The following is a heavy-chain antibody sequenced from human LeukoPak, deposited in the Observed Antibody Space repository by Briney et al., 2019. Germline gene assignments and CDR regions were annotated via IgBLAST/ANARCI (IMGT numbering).Heavy chain of an antibody. J-gene: IGHJ5*02. Sequence: SETLSLTCTVSGGSISTYYWSWIRQSPGKGLEWIADISAIGGTNYNPSLESRVTVSIDSSKNQFSLKLSSVTAADTAVFYCARSPHNSAWYEKWFDPWGQGTLVTVSS. CDR1: GGSISTYY. V-gene: IGHV4-4*08. D-gene: IGHD6-19*01. CDR3: ARSPHNSAWYEKWFDP. CDR2: ISAIGGT.